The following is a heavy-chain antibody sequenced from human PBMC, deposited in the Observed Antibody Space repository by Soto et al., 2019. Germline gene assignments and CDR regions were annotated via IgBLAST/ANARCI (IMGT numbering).Heavy chain of an antibody. J-gene: IGHJ4*02. V-gene: IGHV1-3*01. Sequence: QVQLVQSGAEVKKPGASVKVSCKASGYTFTNYAIHWVRQAPGQGLEWMGWIIAGNGDTHFSQKFQDRLSIIRDTSANTAYMDLSSLTYDDTGIYFCARDGVTDSSGWYDYWGQGTLVSVSS. CDR1: GYTFTNYA. CDR3: ARDGVTDSSGWYDY. CDR2: IIAGNGDT. D-gene: IGHD6-19*01.